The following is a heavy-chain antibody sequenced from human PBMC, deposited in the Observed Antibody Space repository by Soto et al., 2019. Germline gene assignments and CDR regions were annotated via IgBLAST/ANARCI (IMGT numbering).Heavy chain of an antibody. CDR3: ARINSGWYYYYYGMDV. CDR2: IYYSGST. CDR1: GGSISSSSYY. Sequence: LQLQESGPGLVKPSETLSLTCTVSGGSISSSSYYWGWIRQPPGKGLEWIGSIYYSGSTYYNPSLKSRVTISVDTSKNQFSLKLSSVTAADTAVYYCARINSGWYYYYYGMDVWGQGTTVTVSS. D-gene: IGHD6-19*01. J-gene: IGHJ6*02. V-gene: IGHV4-39*01.